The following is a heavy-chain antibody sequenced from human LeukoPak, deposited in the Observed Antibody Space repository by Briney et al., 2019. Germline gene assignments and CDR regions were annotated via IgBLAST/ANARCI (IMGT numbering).Heavy chain of an antibody. V-gene: IGHV3-30*02. J-gene: IGHJ4*02. CDR1: GFTFSSYG. D-gene: IGHD3-10*01. CDR2: IRYDGSNK. CDR3: AKTYGSGSYYGD. Sequence: PGGSLRLSCAASGFTFSSYGMHWVRQAPGKGLEWVAFIRYDGSNKYYANSVKGRFTISRDNSKNTLYLQMNSLRAEDTAVYYCAKTYGSGSYYGDWGQGTLVTVSS.